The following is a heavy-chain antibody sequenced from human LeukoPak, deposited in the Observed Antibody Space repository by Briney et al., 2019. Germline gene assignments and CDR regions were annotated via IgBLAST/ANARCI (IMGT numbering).Heavy chain of an antibody. D-gene: IGHD4-17*01. V-gene: IGHV4-59*12. CDR3: ASDYGDYVQHY. Sequence: SETLSLTCTVSGGSISSYYWSWIRQPPGKGLEWIGYIYYSGSTNYNPSLKSRVTISVDTSKDQFSLKLSSVTAADTAVYYCASDYGDYVQHYWGQGTLVTVSS. CDR2: IYYSGST. CDR1: GGSISSYY. J-gene: IGHJ4*02.